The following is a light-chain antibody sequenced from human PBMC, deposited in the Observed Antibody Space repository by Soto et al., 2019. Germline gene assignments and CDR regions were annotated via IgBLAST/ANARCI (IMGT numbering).Light chain of an antibody. J-gene: IGKJ5*01. CDR3: QQLRGT. CDR1: QSVSSS. CDR2: GAS. V-gene: IGKV3-11*01. Sequence: VMTQFPAILSLSLGDSATLSCRASQSVSSSLAWYKQKAGQAPRLLIYGASGRATGIPARFSGSGSGKDFTLTISSLEPEDFAVYYCQQLRGTFGQGTRLEIK.